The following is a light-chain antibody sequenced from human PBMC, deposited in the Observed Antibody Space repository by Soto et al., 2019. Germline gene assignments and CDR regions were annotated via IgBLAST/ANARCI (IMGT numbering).Light chain of an antibody. V-gene: IGKV1-39*01. CDR1: PSIYPY. Sequence: FQMTQSPSSRSASVGDSVTSTCRASPSIYPYLNWYQQKPGNAPELLIYAASSLQSGVPSRFSASGSGKVFTLSISSLQPDDFANYYCQHSYNNITFGQGTRLEIK. J-gene: IGKJ5*01. CDR2: AAS. CDR3: QHSYNNIT.